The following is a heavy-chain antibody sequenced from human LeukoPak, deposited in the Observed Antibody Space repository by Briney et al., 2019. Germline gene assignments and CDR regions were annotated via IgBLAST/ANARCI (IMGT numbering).Heavy chain of an antibody. J-gene: IGHJ4*02. CDR2: ISYDGSNK. Sequence: PGGSLRLSCAASGFTFSSYAMHWVRQAPGKGLEWVAVISYDGSNKYYADSVKGRFTISRDSSKNTLYLQMNSLRAEDTAVYYCAREWELAFDYWGQGTLVTVSS. D-gene: IGHD1-26*01. CDR3: AREWELAFDY. V-gene: IGHV3-30*04. CDR1: GFTFSSYA.